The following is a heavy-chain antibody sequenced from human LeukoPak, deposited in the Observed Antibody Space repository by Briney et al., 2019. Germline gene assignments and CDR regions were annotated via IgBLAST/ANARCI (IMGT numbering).Heavy chain of an antibody. CDR3: ARAMGSSGWPPYYYGTDV. CDR2: ISNSSSYI. V-gene: IGHV3-21*01. CDR1: GFTFSSYS. Sequence: GGSLRLSCAASGFTFSSYSMNWVRQAPGKGLEWVSSISNSSSYIYYADSVKGRFTISRDNAKNSLYMQMNSVRAEDTAVYYCARAMGSSGWPPYYYGTDVWGQGTTLTVSS. J-gene: IGHJ6*02. D-gene: IGHD6-19*01.